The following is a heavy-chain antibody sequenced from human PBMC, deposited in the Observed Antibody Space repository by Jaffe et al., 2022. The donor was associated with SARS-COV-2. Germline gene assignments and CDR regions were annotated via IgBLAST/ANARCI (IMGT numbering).Heavy chain of an antibody. CDR2: IFHTGKT. D-gene: IGHD2-15*01. CDR3: VRNSGNSYFDY. Sequence: QVQLQESGPRLVKPSGTLSLTCAVSGDSISSSNWWTWVRQPPGKGLEWIGEIFHTGKTNYIPSLKSRVTISADKSKNHFSLRLNSLTAADTALYYCVRNSGNSYFDYWGQGTLVTVSS. J-gene: IGHJ4*02. CDR1: GDSISSSNW. V-gene: IGHV4-4*02.